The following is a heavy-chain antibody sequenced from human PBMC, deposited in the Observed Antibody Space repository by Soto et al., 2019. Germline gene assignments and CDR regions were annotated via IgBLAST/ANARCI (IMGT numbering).Heavy chain of an antibody. CDR2: ISYDGSNK. J-gene: IGHJ4*02. D-gene: IGHD3-22*01. CDR1: VVTFISYC. V-gene: IGHV3-30*03. Sequence: WLCXRLAGSSAVVTFISYCIQGVRHAPGKGRECVAVISYDGSNKYYADSVKGRFTISRDNSKNTLYLQMNSLRAEDTAVSYCAPGPTQIRKYYYSDRSGYYIFEYRGQRPLVNVSS. CDR3: APGPTQIRKYYYSDRSGYYIFEY.